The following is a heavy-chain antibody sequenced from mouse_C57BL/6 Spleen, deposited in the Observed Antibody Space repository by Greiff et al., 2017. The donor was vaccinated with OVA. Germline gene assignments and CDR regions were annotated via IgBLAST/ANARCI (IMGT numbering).Heavy chain of an antibody. Sequence: QVQLQQSGAELVQPGASVKMSCKASGYTFTSYWITWVKQRPGQGLEWIGDIYPGSGSTNYNETFKSKATMTVDTSSSTAYMQLSSLTSEDAAVYDSADSYYGDNEGYYYAMDYWGQGTSVTVSS. D-gene: IGHD2-13*01. CDR2: IYPGSGST. J-gene: IGHJ4*01. V-gene: IGHV1-55*01. CDR1: GYTFTSYW. CDR3: ADSYYGDNEGYYYAMDY.